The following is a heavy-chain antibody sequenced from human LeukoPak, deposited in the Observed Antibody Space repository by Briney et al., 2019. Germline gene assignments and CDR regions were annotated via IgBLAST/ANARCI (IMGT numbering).Heavy chain of an antibody. CDR3: ARDRGHYFDY. J-gene: IGHJ4*02. D-gene: IGHD2-15*01. V-gene: IGHV3-7*04. CDR2: IKQDGSEK. Sequence: GGSLRLSCVGSGFIFSNYAMSWVRQAPGKGLEWVANIKQDGSEKYYVDSVRGRFTISRDNAKNSLYLQMNSLRAEDTAVYYCARDRGHYFDYWGQGTLVTVSS. CDR1: GFIFSNYA.